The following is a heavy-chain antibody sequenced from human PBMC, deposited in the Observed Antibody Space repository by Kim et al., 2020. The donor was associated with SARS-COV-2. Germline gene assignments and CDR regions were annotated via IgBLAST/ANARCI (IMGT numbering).Heavy chain of an antibody. V-gene: IGHV4-34*01. CDR1: GGSFSGYY. D-gene: IGHD3-3*01. Sequence: SETLSLTCAVYGGSFSGYYWSWIRQPPGKGLEWIGEINHSGSTNYNPSLKSRVTISVDTSKNQFSLKLSSVTAADTAVYYCARGRTIFGVVTGNWFDPWGQGTLVTVSS. CDR3: ARGRTIFGVVTGNWFDP. J-gene: IGHJ5*02. CDR2: INHSGST.